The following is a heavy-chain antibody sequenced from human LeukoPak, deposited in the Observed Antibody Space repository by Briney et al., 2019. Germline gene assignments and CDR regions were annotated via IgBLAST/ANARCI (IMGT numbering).Heavy chain of an antibody. CDR2: IHYSGST. CDR3: ARGRNRIAASGRDAFDI. Sequence: SETLTLTCTASGCTISSYYRSWIRQPPGKGLEWIGYIHYSGSTNYNPSLKSRVTISVDTSRNQFSLKLSSVTAADTAVYYCARGRNRIAASGRDAFDIWGQGTMVTVSS. J-gene: IGHJ3*02. V-gene: IGHV4-59*01. D-gene: IGHD6-6*01. CDR1: GCTISSYY.